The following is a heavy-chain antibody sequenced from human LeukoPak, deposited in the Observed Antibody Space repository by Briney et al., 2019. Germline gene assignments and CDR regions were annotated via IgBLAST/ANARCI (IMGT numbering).Heavy chain of an antibody. CDR2: ISWDGGST. D-gene: IGHD3-16*01. V-gene: IGHV3-43D*03. J-gene: IGHJ5*02. CDR1: GFTFDDYA. CDR3: GADVWGSYKAS. Sequence: GGSLRLSCAASGFTFDDYAMHWVRQAPGKGLEWVSLISWDGGSTYYADSVKGRFTISRDNSKNSLYLQMNSLRAEDTALYYCGADVWGSYKASWGQGTLVTVSS.